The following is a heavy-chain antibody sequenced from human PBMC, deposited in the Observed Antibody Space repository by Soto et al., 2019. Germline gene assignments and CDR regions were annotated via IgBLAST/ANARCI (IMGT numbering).Heavy chain of an antibody. V-gene: IGHV3-23*01. CDR2: ISGSGGST. J-gene: IGHJ6*02. Sequence: GGSLRLSCAASGFTFSSYGMSWVRQAPGKGLEWVSAISGSGGSTYYADSVKGRFTISRDNSKNTLYLQMNSLRAEDTAVYYCANVPPPGLYYYGMDVWGQGTTVTVSS. CDR3: ANVPPPGLYYYGMDV. CDR1: GFTFSSYG.